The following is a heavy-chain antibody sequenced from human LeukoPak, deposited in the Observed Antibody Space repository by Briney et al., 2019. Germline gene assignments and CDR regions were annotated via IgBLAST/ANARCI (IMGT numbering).Heavy chain of an antibody. CDR3: ARDRIGLFDY. Sequence: SETLSLTCTVSGGSISSYYWSRIRQPPGKGLEWIGYISYSGSTNYNPSLKSRVTISVDTSKNQFSLKLSSVTAADTAVYYCARDRIGLFDYWGQGTLVTVSS. CDR2: ISYSGST. J-gene: IGHJ4*02. V-gene: IGHV4-59*01. CDR1: GGSISSYY. D-gene: IGHD2/OR15-2a*01.